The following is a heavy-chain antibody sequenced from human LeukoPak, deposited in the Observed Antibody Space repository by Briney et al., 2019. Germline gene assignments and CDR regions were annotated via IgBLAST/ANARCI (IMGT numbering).Heavy chain of an antibody. D-gene: IGHD6-19*01. V-gene: IGHV1-46*01. CDR3: ARASYSSGWYSYYYYYYMDV. Sequence: ASVKVSCKASGYTFTGYYMHWVRQAPGQGLEWMGIINPSGGSTSYAQKFQGRVTMTRDTSTSTVYMELSSLRSEDTAVYYCARASYSSGWYSYYYYYYMDVWGKGTTVTISS. J-gene: IGHJ6*03. CDR1: GYTFTGYY. CDR2: INPSGGST.